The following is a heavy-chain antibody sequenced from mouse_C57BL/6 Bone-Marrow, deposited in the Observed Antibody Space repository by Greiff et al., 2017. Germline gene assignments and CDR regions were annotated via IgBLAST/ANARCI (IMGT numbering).Heavy chain of an antibody. V-gene: IGHV14-3*01. CDR3: ARGGGLRRDYAMDY. CDR2: IDPANGNT. CDR1: GFNIKNTY. D-gene: IGHD2-4*01. Sequence: EVQVVESVAELVRPGASVKLSCTASGFNIKNTYMHWVKQRPEQGLEWIGRIDPANGNTKYAPKFQGKATITADTSSNTASLQLSSLTSEDTDIYYGARGGGLRRDYAMDYWGQGAAVTVSS. J-gene: IGHJ4*01.